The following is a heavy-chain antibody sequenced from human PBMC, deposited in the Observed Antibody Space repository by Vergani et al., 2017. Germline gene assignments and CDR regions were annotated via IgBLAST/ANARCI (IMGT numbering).Heavy chain of an antibody. Sequence: VQLQESGPGLVKPSETLSLTCTVSGYSISSGYYWGWIRQPPGKGLEWVSAISGSGGSTYHADSVKGRFTISRDNSKNTLYLQMNSLRAEDTAVYYCAKDHGGQQLVRGYFDYWGQGTLVTVSS. CDR1: GYSISSGYY. CDR3: AKDHGGQQLVRGYFDY. CDR2: ISGSGGST. V-gene: IGHV3-23*01. J-gene: IGHJ4*02. D-gene: IGHD6-13*01.